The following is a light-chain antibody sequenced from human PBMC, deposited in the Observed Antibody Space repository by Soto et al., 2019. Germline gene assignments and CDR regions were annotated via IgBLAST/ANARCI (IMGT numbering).Light chain of an antibody. CDR2: DAS. Sequence: DIQMTQSPSSLSASVGDRVTITCQASQDLSNYLNWYQQKPGKAPKLLIYDASNLETGVPSRFSGSGSGTDFNFTISSLQAEDIATYYCQQDDNLLMYTFGQGTKLEIK. CDR1: QDLSNY. CDR3: QQDDNLLMYT. J-gene: IGKJ2*01. V-gene: IGKV1-33*01.